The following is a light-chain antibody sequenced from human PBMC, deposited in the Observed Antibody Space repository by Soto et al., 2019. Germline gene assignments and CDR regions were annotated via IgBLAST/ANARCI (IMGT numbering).Light chain of an antibody. Sequence: DIQMTQSPSSLSASVGDRVTITCRASQGISNYLAWYQQKPGKVPKLLIYAASTLQSGVPSRFSGSGSGIDFTLTISSLQPEDVATYYCQKYNSALPLTFGGGTKVEIK. CDR2: AAS. CDR3: QKYNSALPLT. J-gene: IGKJ4*01. V-gene: IGKV1-27*01. CDR1: QGISNY.